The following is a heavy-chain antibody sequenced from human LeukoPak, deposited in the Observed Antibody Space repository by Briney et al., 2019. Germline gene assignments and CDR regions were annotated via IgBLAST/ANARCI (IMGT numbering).Heavy chain of an antibody. D-gene: IGHD1-14*01. J-gene: IGHJ4*02. CDR2: IYPGDSDT. CDR3: ARQRSDTGVDY. Sequence: GESLKISCKGSGYIFTNYWIGWVRQMPGKGLEWMGIIYPGDSDTRYSPSFQGQVIISADKSISTAYLQWSSLKASDTAMYYCARQRSDTGVDYWGQGTLVTVSS. V-gene: IGHV5-51*01. CDR1: GYIFTNYW.